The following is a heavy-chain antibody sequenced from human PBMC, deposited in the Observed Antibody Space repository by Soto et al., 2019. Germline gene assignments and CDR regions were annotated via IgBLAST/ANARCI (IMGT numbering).Heavy chain of an antibody. CDR2: VSGTGSHT. CDR1: GFTFRNYA. J-gene: IGHJ4*01. CDR3: TRGGFGVVSDY. D-gene: IGHD3-3*01. V-gene: IGHV3-23*01. Sequence: EVQLLESGGGLIQPGGSLRLSCAASGFTFRNYAMTWVRQAPGKGLEWVSDVSGTGSHTYYAHSVKGRFTIFRDNSMNTLYLQINSLRAEDTAVYYCTRGGFGVVSDYWGHGTLVTVSS.